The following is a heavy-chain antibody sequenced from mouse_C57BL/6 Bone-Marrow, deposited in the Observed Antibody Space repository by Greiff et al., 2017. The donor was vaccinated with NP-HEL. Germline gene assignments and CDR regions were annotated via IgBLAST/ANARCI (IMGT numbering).Heavy chain of an antibody. CDR1: GYTFTSYW. J-gene: IGHJ2*01. D-gene: IGHD5-5*01. CDR3: ARSFPTYSRDRFDY. V-gene: IGHV1-53*01. CDR2: INPSNGGT. Sequence: QVQLQQPGTELVKPGASVKLSCKASGYTFTSYWMHWVKQRPGQGLEWIGNINPSNGGTNYNEKFKSKATLTVDKSSSTAYMQLSSLTSEDSAVYSCARSFPTYSRDRFDYWGQGTTLTVSS.